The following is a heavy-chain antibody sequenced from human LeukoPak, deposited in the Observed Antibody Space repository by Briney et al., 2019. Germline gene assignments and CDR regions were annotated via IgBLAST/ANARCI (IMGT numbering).Heavy chain of an antibody. CDR1: GYTFTGYD. V-gene: IGHV1-8*03. J-gene: IGHJ3*02. CDR3: ARRVHYDILTGYYRVNAFDI. D-gene: IGHD3-9*01. CDR2: MNPNSGNT. Sequence: ASVKVSCKASGYTFTGYDINWVRQATGQGLEWMGWMNPNSGNTGYAQKFQGRVTITRNTSISTAYMELSSLRSEDTAVYYCARRVHYDILTGYYRVNAFDIWGQGTMVTVSS.